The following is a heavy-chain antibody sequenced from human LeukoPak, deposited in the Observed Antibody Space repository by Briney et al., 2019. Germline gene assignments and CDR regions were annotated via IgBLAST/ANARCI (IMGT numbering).Heavy chain of an antibody. CDR2: ISSSSSYI. CDR3: AREGPESSGWDAFDI. CDR1: GFTFSSYS. V-gene: IGHV3-21*01. J-gene: IGHJ3*02. D-gene: IGHD6-25*01. Sequence: GGSLRLSCAASGFTFSSYSMNWVRQAPGKGLEWVSSISSSSSYIYYADSVKGRFTISRDNAKNSLYLQMNSLRAEDTAVYYCAREGPESSGWDAFDIWGQGTMVTVSS.